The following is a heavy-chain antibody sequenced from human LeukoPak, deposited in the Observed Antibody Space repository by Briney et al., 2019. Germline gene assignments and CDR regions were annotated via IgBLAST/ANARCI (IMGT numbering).Heavy chain of an antibody. Sequence: GGPLRLSCAASGFTFSSYAMHWVRQAPGKGLEWVAVISYDGSNKYYADSVKGRFTISRDNSKSTLYLQMNSLRAEDTAVYYCARDSLQYYYDSSGYYEYWGQGTLVTVSS. CDR1: GFTFSSYA. J-gene: IGHJ4*02. CDR3: ARDSLQYYYDSSGYYEY. CDR2: ISYDGSNK. V-gene: IGHV3-30-3*01. D-gene: IGHD3-22*01.